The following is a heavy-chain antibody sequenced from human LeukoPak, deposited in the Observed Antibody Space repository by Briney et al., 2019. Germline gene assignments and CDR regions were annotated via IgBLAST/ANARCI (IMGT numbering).Heavy chain of an antibody. D-gene: IGHD1-26*01. CDR2: ISGSGGGNT. V-gene: IGHV3-23*01. CDR1: GFAFNNYA. J-gene: IGHJ4*02. CDR3: AKAGSIKFDY. Sequence: GGSLRLSCAASGFAFNNYAMSWVRQAPGKGLEWVSGISGSGGGNTYYADSVKGRFTISRDNSKNTLFLQMNSLRAEDTAVYYCAKAGSIKFDYWGQGTLVTVSS.